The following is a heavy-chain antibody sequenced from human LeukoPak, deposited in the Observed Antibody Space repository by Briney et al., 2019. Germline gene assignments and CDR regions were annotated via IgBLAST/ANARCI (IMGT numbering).Heavy chain of an antibody. D-gene: IGHD2-15*01. CDR3: ARPTPYEDIVVVVAADDFDY. CDR2: IYYSGST. CDR1: GGSISSSSYY. V-gene: IGHV4-39*01. J-gene: IGHJ4*02. Sequence: SETLSLTCTVSGGSISSSSYYWGWIRQPPGKGLEWIGSIYYSGSTYYNPSLKSRVTISVDTSKNQFSLKLSSVTAADTAVYYCARPTPYEDIVVVVAADDFDYWGQGTLVTVSS.